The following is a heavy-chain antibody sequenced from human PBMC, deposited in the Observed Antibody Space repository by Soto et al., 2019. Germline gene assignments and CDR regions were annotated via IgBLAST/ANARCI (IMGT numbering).Heavy chain of an antibody. Sequence: QLQLQESGPGLVKPSETLSLTCNVSGGSIDRSNYYWDWLRQPPGKGLEWIGTTYYNGNAYYNPSLKSRVPMSVDTPKNQFSLKLVSVTAADTAVYYCARHFVAVVIKGWGYWGQGTLVTVSS. CDR2: TYYNGNA. D-gene: IGHD3-10*01. J-gene: IGHJ4*02. CDR3: ARHFVAVVIKGWGY. V-gene: IGHV4-39*01. CDR1: GGSIDRSNYY.